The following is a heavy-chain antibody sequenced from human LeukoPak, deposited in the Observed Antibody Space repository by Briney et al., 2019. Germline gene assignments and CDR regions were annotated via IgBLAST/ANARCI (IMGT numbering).Heavy chain of an antibody. D-gene: IGHD3-22*01. J-gene: IGHJ4*02. Sequence: ASVKVSCKASGYTFTGYSIYWVRQTPGQKLEWMGWINPKTGTANSAQKFQGRVTMTRDTSISTAYMELSRLRSDDTAVYYCARDLHYYDSSGYLYYFDYWGQGTLVTVSS. CDR1: GYTFTGYS. CDR2: INPKTGTA. CDR3: ARDLHYYDSSGYLYYFDY. V-gene: IGHV1-2*02.